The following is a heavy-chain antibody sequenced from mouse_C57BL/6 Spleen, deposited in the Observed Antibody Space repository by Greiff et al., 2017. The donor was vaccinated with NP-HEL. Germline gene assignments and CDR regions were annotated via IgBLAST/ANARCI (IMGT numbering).Heavy chain of an antibody. CDR3: TRWTVVGRYIDV. CDR2: IDPETGGT. Sequence: LVESGAELVRPGASVTLSCKASGYTFTDYEMHWVKQTPVHGLEWIGAIDPETGGTAYNQKFKGKVILTADKSSSTSYMELRSLTSEDSSVYYCTRWTVVGRYIDVWGTGTTVTVSS. CDR1: GYTFTDYE. J-gene: IGHJ1*03. V-gene: IGHV1-15*01. D-gene: IGHD1-1*01.